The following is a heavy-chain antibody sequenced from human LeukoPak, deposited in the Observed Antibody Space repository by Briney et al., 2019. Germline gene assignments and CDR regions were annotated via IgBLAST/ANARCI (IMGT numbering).Heavy chain of an antibody. CDR2: IYTSGST. CDR3: ARAAAPTYYFDY. V-gene: IGHV4-61*02. CDR1: GGSVNSGNYY. D-gene: IGHD6-13*01. J-gene: IGHJ4*02. Sequence: SQTLSLTCTVSGGSVNSGNYYWTWIRQPAGKRLEWIGRIYTSGSTNYNPSLKSRGTMSVDTSKNQFSLKLSSVTAADTAVFYCARAAAPTYYFDYWGQGTLVTVSS.